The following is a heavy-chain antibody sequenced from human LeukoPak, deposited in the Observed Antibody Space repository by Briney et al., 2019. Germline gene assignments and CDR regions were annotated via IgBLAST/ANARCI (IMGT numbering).Heavy chain of an antibody. D-gene: IGHD6-13*01. J-gene: IGHJ1*01. CDR2: INDDGSDT. CDR3: AKDKYSSDWYAEYFQH. CDR1: GFTFKLYW. Sequence: GGSLRLSCAASGFTFKLYWMHWVRQVPGKRPVWVSRINDDGSDTIYADSVRGRFTISRDNSKNTLYLQMNSLRVEDTAVYFCAKDKYSSDWYAEYFQHWGQGTLVTVSS. V-gene: IGHV3-74*01.